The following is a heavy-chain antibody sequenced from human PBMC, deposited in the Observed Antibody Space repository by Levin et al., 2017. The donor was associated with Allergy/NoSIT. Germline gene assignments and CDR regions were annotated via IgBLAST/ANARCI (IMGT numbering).Heavy chain of an antibody. Sequence: GESLKISCKASGYTFTGYYMHWVRQAPGQGLEWMGRINPNSDATNYAQRFQGRVTMTRDTSISTAYMELSSLRSDDTAVYYCTRGYEENCSGVSCYPFDYWGQGTLVTVSS. D-gene: IGHD2-15*01. CDR3: TRGYEENCSGVSCYPFDY. V-gene: IGHV1-2*06. CDR1: GYTFTGYY. J-gene: IGHJ4*02. CDR2: INPNSDAT.